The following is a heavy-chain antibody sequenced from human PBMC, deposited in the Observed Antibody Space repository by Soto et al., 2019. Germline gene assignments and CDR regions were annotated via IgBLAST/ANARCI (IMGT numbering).Heavy chain of an antibody. Sequence: SETLSLTCTVSGGSISGYYWSWIRQPPGKGLEWIGYMYNTGSTVYNPSFKSRVTISVDTSKNQFSLKLNSVTAADTAVYYCARDLWGYCGTDCYPLDVWGQGTTLTVSS. D-gene: IGHD2-21*02. CDR1: GGSISGYY. V-gene: IGHV4-59*01. CDR3: ARDLWGYCGTDCYPLDV. J-gene: IGHJ6*02. CDR2: MYNTGST.